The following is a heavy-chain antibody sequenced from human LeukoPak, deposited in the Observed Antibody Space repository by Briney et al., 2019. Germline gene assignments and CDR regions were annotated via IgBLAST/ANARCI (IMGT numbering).Heavy chain of an antibody. CDR1: GFNFNSYA. D-gene: IGHD6-13*01. CDR3: AKVGSSSWYYFDY. Sequence: GGSLRLSCTASGFNFNSYAMSWVRQAPGKGLEWVSTISAGGGNTYYADSVKGRFTISRDNSRNTVYLQMNSLRAEDTAVYYCAKVGSSSWYYFDYWGQGTLVTVSS. CDR2: ISAGGGNT. J-gene: IGHJ4*02. V-gene: IGHV3-23*01.